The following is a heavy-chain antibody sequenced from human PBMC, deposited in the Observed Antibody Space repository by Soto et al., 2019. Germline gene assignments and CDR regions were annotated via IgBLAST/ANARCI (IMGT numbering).Heavy chain of an antibody. D-gene: IGHD3-3*01. CDR2: ISGSGGST. CDR1: GFTFSSYA. J-gene: IGHJ6*03. CDR3: AKDYYDFWSGYYYYMDV. Sequence: GGSLRLSCAASGFTFSSYAMSWVRQAPGKGLEWVSAISGSGGSTYYADSVKGRFTISRDNSKNTLYLQMNSLRAEDTAVYYRAKDYYDFWSGYYYYMDVWGKGTTVTVSS. V-gene: IGHV3-23*01.